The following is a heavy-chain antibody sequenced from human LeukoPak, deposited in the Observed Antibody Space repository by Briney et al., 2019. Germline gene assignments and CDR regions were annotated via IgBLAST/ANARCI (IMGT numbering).Heavy chain of an antibody. CDR1: GSRFTSYW. V-gene: IGHV5-51*01. Sequence: GESLKISCKGSGSRFTSYWIGWVRQMPGKGLEWMGIIYPGDSDTRYSPSFQGQVTISADKSISTAYLQWSSLKASDTAMYYCARRNYYDSHDAFDIWGQGTMVTVSS. CDR2: IYPGDSDT. J-gene: IGHJ3*02. D-gene: IGHD3-22*01. CDR3: ARRNYYDSHDAFDI.